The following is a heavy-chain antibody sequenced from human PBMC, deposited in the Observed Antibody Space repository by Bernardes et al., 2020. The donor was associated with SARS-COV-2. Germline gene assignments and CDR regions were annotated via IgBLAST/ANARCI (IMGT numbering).Heavy chain of an antibody. V-gene: IGHV1-18*04. Sequence: ASVKVSCKASGYTFTSYGINWVRQAPGQGLEWMGWISAYNGNTNYAQKLQGRVTMTTDTSTDTAYMELRSRRPDDTAVFYCASAGGSGYFDYWGQGTLVTVSA. CDR3: ASAGGSGYFDY. D-gene: IGHD3-10*01. CDR1: GYTFTSYG. CDR2: ISAYNGNT. J-gene: IGHJ4*02.